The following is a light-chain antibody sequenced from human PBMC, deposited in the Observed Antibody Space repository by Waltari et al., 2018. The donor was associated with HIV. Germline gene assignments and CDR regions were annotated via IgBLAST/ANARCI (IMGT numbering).Light chain of an antibody. Sequence: QSVLTQPPSVSGTPGQRVTISCSGRNSNIGSNTVNWYRQFPGTATKLLIYGNNQRPSGVPERFSGSKSGTSASLAITGLQSEDEAEYYCAAWDDSRSGEVVFGGGTKLTVL. CDR2: GNN. CDR1: NSNIGSNT. CDR3: AAWDDSRSGEVV. V-gene: IGLV1-44*01. J-gene: IGLJ2*01.